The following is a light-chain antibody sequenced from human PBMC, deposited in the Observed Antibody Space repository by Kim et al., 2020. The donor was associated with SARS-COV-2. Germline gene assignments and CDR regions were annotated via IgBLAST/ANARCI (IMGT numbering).Light chain of an antibody. V-gene: IGKV1D-12*01. CDR1: PGISSW. CDR3: QQTDSFPRT. J-gene: IGKJ4*01. CDR2: AAS. Sequence: STSVGDTVTITCRASPGISSWLTWYQQKPGKAPKVLIYAASSLQSGVPTRFSGRGSGTDFTLTISNLQSEDFATYYCQQTDSFPRTFGGGTKLEI.